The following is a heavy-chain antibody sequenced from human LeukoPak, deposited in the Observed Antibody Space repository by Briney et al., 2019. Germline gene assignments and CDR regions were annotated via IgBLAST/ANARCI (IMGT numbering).Heavy chain of an antibody. Sequence: SETLSLTCTVSGGSISSYYWSWIPQPPGKGLEWIGYIYYTGSTNCNPSLKSRVTMSVDTSKNQFSLKLSSVTAADTAVYHCARAYDFWSGYYVLDYWGQGSLVTVSS. J-gene: IGHJ4*02. V-gene: IGHV4-59*01. CDR2: IYYTGST. D-gene: IGHD3-3*01. CDR1: GGSISSYY. CDR3: ARAYDFWSGYYVLDY.